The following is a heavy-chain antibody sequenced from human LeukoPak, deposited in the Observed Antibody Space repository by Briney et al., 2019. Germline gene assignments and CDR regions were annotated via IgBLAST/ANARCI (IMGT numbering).Heavy chain of an antibody. CDR3: ARDRLGIQGYFDY. CDR1: GGTFSSYA. CDR2: IIPIFGTA. Sequence: SVKVSCKASGGTFSSYAISWVRQAPGQGLEWMGGIIPIFGTANYAQKFQGRVTMTTDTSTSTAYMELRSLRSDDTAVCYCARDRLGIQGYFDYWGQGTLLTVSS. J-gene: IGHJ4*02. V-gene: IGHV1-69*05. D-gene: IGHD7-27*01.